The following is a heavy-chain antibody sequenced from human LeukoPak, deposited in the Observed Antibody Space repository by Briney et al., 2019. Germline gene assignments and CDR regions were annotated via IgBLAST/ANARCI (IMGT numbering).Heavy chain of an antibody. CDR3: ARGSGSQQNAFDI. J-gene: IGHJ3*02. V-gene: IGHV3-53*01. CDR1: GLTVSGNY. CDR2: IYSDGFT. Sequence: GGSLRLSCAASGLTVSGNYMSWVRKAPGKGLEWVSIIYSDGFTYYADSVKGRFTISRDNSRNTLYLQMNSLRAEDTAVYYCARGSGSQQNAFDIWGQGTMVTVSS. D-gene: IGHD1-26*01.